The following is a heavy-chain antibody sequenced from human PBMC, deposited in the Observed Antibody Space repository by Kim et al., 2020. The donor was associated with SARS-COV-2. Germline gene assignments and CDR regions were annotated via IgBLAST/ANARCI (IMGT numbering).Heavy chain of an antibody. V-gene: IGHV4-39*01. CDR2: IYYSGST. Sequence: SETLSLTCTVSGGSISSSSYYWGWIRQPPGKGLEWIGSIYYSGSTYYNPSLKSRVTISVDTSKNQFSLKLSSVTAADTAVYYCVNSIAARASYYFDYWG. CDR1: GGSISSSSYY. D-gene: IGHD6-6*01. J-gene: IGHJ4*01. CDR3: VNSIAARASYYFDY.